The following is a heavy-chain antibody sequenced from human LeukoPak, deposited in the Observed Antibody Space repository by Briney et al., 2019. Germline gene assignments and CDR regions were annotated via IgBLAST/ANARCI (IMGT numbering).Heavy chain of an antibody. CDR3: AQIYTYGSSQFDY. J-gene: IGHJ4*02. D-gene: IGHD5-18*01. Sequence: GGSLRLSCAASGFTFSNYEMNWVRQAPGKGLEWVSYISSSGSTIYYADSVKGRFTISRDNAKNSLYLQMNSLKAEDTAVYYCAQIYTYGSSQFDYWGQGTLVTVSS. CDR2: ISSSGSTI. CDR1: GFTFSNYE. V-gene: IGHV3-48*03.